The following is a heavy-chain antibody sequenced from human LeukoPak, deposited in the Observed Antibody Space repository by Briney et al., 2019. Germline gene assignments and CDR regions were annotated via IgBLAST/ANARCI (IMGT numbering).Heavy chain of an antibody. Sequence: SETLSLTCTVSGGSMSSYYWSWIRQPPGKGLEWIGYIYYSGSTNYNPSLKSRVTISVDTSKNQFSLKLSSVTAADTAVYYCARSLGYCSNTSCYGMAFDIWGQGTMVTVSS. V-gene: IGHV4-59*01. D-gene: IGHD2-2*01. CDR3: ARSLGYCSNTSCYGMAFDI. CDR2: IYYSGST. CDR1: GGSMSSYY. J-gene: IGHJ3*02.